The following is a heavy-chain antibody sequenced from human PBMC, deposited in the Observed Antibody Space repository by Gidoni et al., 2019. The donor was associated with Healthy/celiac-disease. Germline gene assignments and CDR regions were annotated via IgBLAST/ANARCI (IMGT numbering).Heavy chain of an antibody. D-gene: IGHD2-2*01. J-gene: IGHJ3*02. CDR3: ARGRYCSSTSCYWSAFDI. CDR1: GGSFSGYY. Sequence: QVQLQQWGAGLLKPSETLSLTCAVYGGSFSGYYWSWIRQPPGKGLEWIGEINHSGSTNYNPSLKSRVTISVDTSKNQFSLKLSSVTAADTAVYYCARGRYCSSTSCYWSAFDIWGQGTMVTVSS. V-gene: IGHV4-34*01. CDR2: INHSGST.